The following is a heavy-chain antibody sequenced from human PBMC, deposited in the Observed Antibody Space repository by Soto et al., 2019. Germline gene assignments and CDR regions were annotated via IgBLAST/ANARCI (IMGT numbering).Heavy chain of an antibody. D-gene: IGHD3-10*01. Sequence: KGALASVKVSCKASGGTFSSYAISWVRQAPGQGLEWMGGIIPIFGTANYAQKFQGRVTITADESTSTAYMELSSLRSEDTAVYYCAKYLQDLGAFDIWGQGTMVTVSS. CDR2: IIPIFGTA. J-gene: IGHJ3*02. CDR1: GGTFSSYA. CDR3: AKYLQDLGAFDI. V-gene: IGHV1-69*13.